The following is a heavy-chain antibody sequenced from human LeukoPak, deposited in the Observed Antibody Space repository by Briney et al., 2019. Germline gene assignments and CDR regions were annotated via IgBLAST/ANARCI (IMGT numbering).Heavy chain of an antibody. J-gene: IGHJ3*02. CDR2: IRSKANSYAT. CDR3: TRSGYSGYDYSDAFDI. Sequence: GGSLRLSCAASGFTFSGSAMHWVRQASGKGLEWVGRIRSKANSYATAYAASVKGRFTISRDDSKNTAYLQMDSLKTEDTAVYYCTRSGYSGYDYSDAFDIWGQGTMVTVSS. CDR1: GFTFSGSA. V-gene: IGHV3-73*01. D-gene: IGHD5-12*01.